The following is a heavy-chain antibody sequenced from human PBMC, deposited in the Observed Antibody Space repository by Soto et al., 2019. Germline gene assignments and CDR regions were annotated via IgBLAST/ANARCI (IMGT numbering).Heavy chain of an antibody. D-gene: IGHD2-21*01. J-gene: IGHJ6*02. CDR3: ARDSSGENYYYYGMYV. V-gene: IGHV1-18*01. CDR1: GYTFTSYG. CDR2: ISAYNGNT. Sequence: ASVKVSCEASGYTFTSYGISWVRQAPGQGLEWMGWISAYNGNTNYAQKLQGRVTMTTDTSTSTAYMELRSLRSDDTAVYYCARDSSGENYYYYGMYVWGQGTTVTVSS.